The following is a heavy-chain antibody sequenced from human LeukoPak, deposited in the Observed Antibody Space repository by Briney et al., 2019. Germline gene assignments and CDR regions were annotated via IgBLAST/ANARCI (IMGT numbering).Heavy chain of an antibody. J-gene: IGHJ4*02. V-gene: IGHV3-23*01. Sequence: PGGSLRLSCAASGFTFSSYAMSWVRQAPGKGLEWVSAISGIGGSTYYADSVKGRFTISRDNSKNTLYLQMNSLRAEDTAVYYCAKAEYYDFWSGSYYFDYWGQGTLVTVSS. CDR1: GFTFSSYA. CDR3: AKAEYYDFWSGSYYFDY. D-gene: IGHD3-3*01. CDR2: ISGIGGST.